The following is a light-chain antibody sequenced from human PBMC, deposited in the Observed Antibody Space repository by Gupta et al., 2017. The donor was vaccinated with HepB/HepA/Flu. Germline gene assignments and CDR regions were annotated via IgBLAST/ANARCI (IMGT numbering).Light chain of an antibody. CDR2: GAS. V-gene: IGKV3-20*01. Sequence: ESVLTQSPSTLSLSPGGRATLACRTSQTLTRNFLAWYQQRPGQAPRLLIYGASSRANGFPDRFSGSGCGTEFTLTISRREPEDFAMYYCQNESNSPWAFGQGPKVEIK. CDR1: QTLTRNF. CDR3: QNESNSPWA. J-gene: IGKJ1*01.